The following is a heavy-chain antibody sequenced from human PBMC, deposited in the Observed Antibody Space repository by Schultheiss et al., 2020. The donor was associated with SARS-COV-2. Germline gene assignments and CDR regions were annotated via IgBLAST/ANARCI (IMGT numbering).Heavy chain of an antibody. CDR3: ARGRVDTAMLDAFDI. D-gene: IGHD5-18*01. CDR1: GFTFSDYY. CDR2: ISSSGSTI. J-gene: IGHJ3*02. V-gene: IGHV3-11*01. Sequence: GGSLRLSCAASGFTFSDYYMSWIRQAPGKGLEWVSYISSSGSTIYYADSVKGRFTISRDNAKNSLYLQMNSLRAEDTAVYYCARGRVDTAMLDAFDIWGQGTMVTVSS.